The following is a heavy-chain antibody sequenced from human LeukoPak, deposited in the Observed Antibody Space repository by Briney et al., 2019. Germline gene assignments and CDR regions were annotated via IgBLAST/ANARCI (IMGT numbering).Heavy chain of an antibody. CDR1: GGSTDSGGYY. V-gene: IGHV4-31*03. CDR3: ARAPKYFDSTGCLES. D-gene: IGHD3-22*01. J-gene: IGHJ5*01. Sequence: PSETLSLTCTVSGGSTDSGGYYWSWIRHHPGKGLEWIGYIYYSGTTYYNPSLKSRVTILVDTSKNQFSLKLSSVSAADTAVYYCARAPKYFDSTGCLESWGQGTLVIVSS. CDR2: IYYSGTT.